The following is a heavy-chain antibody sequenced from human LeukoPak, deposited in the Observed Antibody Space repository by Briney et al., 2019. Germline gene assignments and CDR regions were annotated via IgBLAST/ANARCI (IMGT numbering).Heavy chain of an antibody. Sequence: SVKVSCKASGGTFSSYAISWVRQAPGQGLEWMGRIIPILGIANCAQKFQGRVTITADKSTSTAYMELSSLRSEDTAVYYCARHQTGQQLVRGLDYWGQGTLVTVSS. V-gene: IGHV1-69*04. J-gene: IGHJ4*02. D-gene: IGHD6-13*01. CDR2: IIPILGIA. CDR1: GGTFSSYA. CDR3: ARHQTGQQLVRGLDY.